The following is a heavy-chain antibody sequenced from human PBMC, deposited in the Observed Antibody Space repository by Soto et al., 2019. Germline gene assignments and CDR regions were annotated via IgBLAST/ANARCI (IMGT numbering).Heavy chain of an antibody. D-gene: IGHD3-22*01. Sequence: QVQLQESGPGLVKPSQTLSLTCTVSGGSISSGDYYWSWIRQPPGKGLEWIGYIYYSGSTYYNPSLKSRVTISVDTSKNQFSLKLSSVTAADTAVYYCAREPDYDSSGYGYFDYCGQGTLVTVSS. J-gene: IGHJ4*02. CDR2: IYYSGST. V-gene: IGHV4-30-4*01. CDR1: GGSISSGDYY. CDR3: AREPDYDSSGYGYFDY.